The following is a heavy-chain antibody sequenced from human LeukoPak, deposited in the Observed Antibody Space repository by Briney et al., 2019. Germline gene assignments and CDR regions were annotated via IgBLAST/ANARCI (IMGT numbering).Heavy chain of an antibody. CDR1: GFTFSSYG. CDR2: ISYDGSNQ. D-gene: IGHD3-16*01. J-gene: IGHJ4*02. CDR3: AKDRNFGFLDY. V-gene: IGHV3-30*18. Sequence: GRSLRLSCAVSGFTFSSYGMHWVRQAPGKGLEWVAVISYDGSNQYYADSVKGRFTISRDNSKNTPYLQMNSLRAEDTAVYYCAKDRNFGFLDYWGQGTLVIVPS.